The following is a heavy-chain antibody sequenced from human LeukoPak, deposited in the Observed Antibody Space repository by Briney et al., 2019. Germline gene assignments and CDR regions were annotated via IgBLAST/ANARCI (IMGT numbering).Heavy chain of an antibody. CDR3: ARDAVAGTSALDY. CDR1: GLTFSDYY. CDR2: ISSSGSTI. J-gene: IGHJ4*02. Sequence: GGSLRLSCAASGLTFSDYYMSWIRQAPGKGLEWVSYISSSGSTIYYADSVKGRFTISRDNAKNSLYLQMNSLRAEDTAVYYCARDAVAGTSALDYWGQGTLVTVSS. V-gene: IGHV3-11*04. D-gene: IGHD6-19*01.